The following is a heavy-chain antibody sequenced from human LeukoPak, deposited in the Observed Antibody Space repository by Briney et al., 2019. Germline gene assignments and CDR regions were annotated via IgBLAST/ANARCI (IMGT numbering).Heavy chain of an antibody. Sequence: SETLSLTCSVYGGSISSYYWSWIRQSPWKGLEWIGYIYYSGTTNYNPSLKSRVTISVDTSRQQFSLKLSSVTAADTAVYYCARSYDTDAYHNNWFDPWGQGTLVTVSS. D-gene: IGHD3-16*01. CDR3: ARSYDTDAYHNNWFDP. CDR1: GGSISSYY. CDR2: IYYSGTT. V-gene: IGHV4-59*08. J-gene: IGHJ5*02.